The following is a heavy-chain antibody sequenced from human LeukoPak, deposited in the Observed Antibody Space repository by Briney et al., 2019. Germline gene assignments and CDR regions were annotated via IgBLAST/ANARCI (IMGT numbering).Heavy chain of an antibody. J-gene: IGHJ5*02. V-gene: IGHV3-23*01. CDR3: AKEPRPAARKTDNWFDP. CDR1: GFIFRDYV. CDR2: IWRTGDWT. D-gene: IGHD6-6*01. Sequence: PGGSLRLSCTASGFIFRDYVMSWVRQAPGKRPEWVAAIWRTGDWTHYVDSVRGRFTISRDNSKNTLYLQMNSLRAEDTAVYSCAKEPRPAARKTDNWFDPWGQGTLVTVSS.